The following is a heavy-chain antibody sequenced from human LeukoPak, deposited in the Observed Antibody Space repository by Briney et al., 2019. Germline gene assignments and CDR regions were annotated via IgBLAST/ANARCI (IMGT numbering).Heavy chain of an antibody. CDR3: ARDFPSGVTTVTTNDY. D-gene: IGHD4-17*01. V-gene: IGHV3-30-3*01. CDR1: GFTFSSYA. Sequence: PGGSLRLSCAASGFTFSSYAMHWVRQAPGKGLEWAAVISYDGSNKYYADSVKGRFTISRDNSKNTLYLQMNSLRAEDTAVYYCARDFPSGVTTVTTNDYWGQGTLVTVSS. CDR2: ISYDGSNK. J-gene: IGHJ4*02.